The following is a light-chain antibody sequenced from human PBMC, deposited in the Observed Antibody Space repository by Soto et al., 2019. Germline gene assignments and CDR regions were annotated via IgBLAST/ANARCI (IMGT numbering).Light chain of an antibody. V-gene: IGKV3-15*01. Sequence: EIVISQSPATLSVSPGESATLSCRSSQNIRNNLAWYQQKPGQAPRLLIFGASTRATGIPDRFSGSGSGTDFTLTISSLQSEDFAVYYCQQYNTWPLITFGPGTRLEI. J-gene: IGKJ5*01. CDR2: GAS. CDR3: QQYNTWPLIT. CDR1: QNIRNN.